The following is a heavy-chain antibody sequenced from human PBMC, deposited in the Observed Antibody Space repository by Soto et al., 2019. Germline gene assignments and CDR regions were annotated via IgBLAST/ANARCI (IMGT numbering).Heavy chain of an antibody. CDR2: INHSGST. Sequence: SETLSLTCAVYGGSFSGYYLSWIRQPPGKGLEWIGEINHSGSTNYNPSLKSRVTISVDTSKNQFSLKLSSVTAADTAVYYCARGVYYDFWSGYYLDYWGQGTLVTVSS. D-gene: IGHD3-3*01. CDR1: GGSFSGYY. V-gene: IGHV4-34*01. CDR3: ARGVYYDFWSGYYLDY. J-gene: IGHJ4*02.